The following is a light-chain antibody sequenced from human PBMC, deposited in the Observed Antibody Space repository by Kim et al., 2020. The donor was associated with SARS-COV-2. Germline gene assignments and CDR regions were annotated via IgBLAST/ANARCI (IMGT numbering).Light chain of an antibody. V-gene: IGKV3-20*01. CDR3: QQYAGFPLRAT. CDR1: QTINNY. J-gene: IGKJ4*01. Sequence: PGERATLSCRASQTINNYLAWYQQKPGQAPRLLIYGASSRATGIPDRFSGSGSGADFTLTISRLAPEDFAVFYCQQYAGFPLRATVGGGIKV. CDR2: GAS.